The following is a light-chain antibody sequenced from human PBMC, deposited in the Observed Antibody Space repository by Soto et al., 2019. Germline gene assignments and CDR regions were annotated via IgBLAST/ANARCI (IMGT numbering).Light chain of an antibody. Sequence: ELVMTQSPATLSVSPVERATLSCRASQSLSSNLAWYQQKPGQAPRLLIYGASTRATGIPARFSGSGSGTEFTLTISSLQSEDFTVYYCQQYNNWPLTFGGGTKVDIK. J-gene: IGKJ4*01. CDR2: GAS. CDR1: QSLSSN. CDR3: QQYNNWPLT. V-gene: IGKV3-15*01.